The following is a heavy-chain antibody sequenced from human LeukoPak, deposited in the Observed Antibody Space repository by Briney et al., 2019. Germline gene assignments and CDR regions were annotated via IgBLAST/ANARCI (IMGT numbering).Heavy chain of an antibody. D-gene: IGHD2-2*02. Sequence: SGTLSLTCGVSGGSISNTNWWTWVRQPPGKGLEWIGEIYHNGTHNYNPSLKSRVTISADTFKNHFSLKLTSVTAADTAVYYCATAPILRGEGGEHYKYGMDVWGQGTTVIVSS. J-gene: IGHJ6*02. CDR3: ATAPILRGEGGEHYKYGMDV. V-gene: IGHV4-4*02. CDR2: IYHNGTH. CDR1: GGSISNTNW.